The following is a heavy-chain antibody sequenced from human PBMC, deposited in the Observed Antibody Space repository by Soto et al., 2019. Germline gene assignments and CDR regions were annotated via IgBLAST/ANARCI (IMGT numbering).Heavy chain of an antibody. Sequence: SETLSLTCTVSGGSISSGDYYWSWIRQPPGKGLEWIGYIYYSGSTYYNPSLKSRVTISVDTSKNQFSLKLSSVTAADTAVYYCARALAASDYYDSSGYYSAEYFQYWGQGTLVTVSS. CDR1: GGSISSGDYY. V-gene: IGHV4-30-4*01. CDR2: IYYSGST. D-gene: IGHD3-22*01. J-gene: IGHJ1*01. CDR3: ARALAASDYYDSSGYYSAEYFQY.